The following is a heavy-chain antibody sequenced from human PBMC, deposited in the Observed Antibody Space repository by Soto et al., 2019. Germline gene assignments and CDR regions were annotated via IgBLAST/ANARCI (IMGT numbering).Heavy chain of an antibody. CDR2: IYPGDSDT. CDR1: GYSFTSYW. D-gene: IGHD3-3*01. V-gene: IGHV5-51*01. J-gene: IGHJ6*02. CDR3: ARFDYDLWSGYQNYGMDV. Sequence: PGESLKISCKGSGYSFTSYWIGWVRQMPGKGLEWMGIIYPGDSDTRYSPSFQGQVTISADKSISTAYLQWSSLKASDTAMYYCARFDYDLWSGYQNYGMDVWGQGTTVTVSS.